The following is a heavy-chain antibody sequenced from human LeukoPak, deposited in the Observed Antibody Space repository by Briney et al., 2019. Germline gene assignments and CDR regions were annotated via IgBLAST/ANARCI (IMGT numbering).Heavy chain of an antibody. CDR1: GGSISSSSNY. D-gene: IGHD1-20*01. CDR3: ARRTPSNWNDGHAFDI. V-gene: IGHV4-39*01. J-gene: IGHJ3*02. Sequence: PSETLSLTCTVSGGSISSSSNYWGWIRQPPGEGLEWIGSIYYSGSTYYNASLKSRVTIPVDTSKNQFSLKLSSVTAADTAVYFCARRTPSNWNDGHAFDIWGQGTMVTVSS. CDR2: IYYSGST.